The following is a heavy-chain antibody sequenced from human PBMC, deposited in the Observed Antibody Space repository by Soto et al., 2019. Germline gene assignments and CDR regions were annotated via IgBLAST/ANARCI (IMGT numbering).Heavy chain of an antibody. J-gene: IGHJ4*02. V-gene: IGHV2-26*02. CDR1: GFSVSDSRVG. Sequence: VTLKESGPVLVKPTETLTLTCTVSGFSVSDSRVGVSWIRQPPGKALEWLAHIFSNDEKSYSTSLKSRLTISRDTSRSQVVLALTNLDPVDTSTYYCARARWASFGRDCYSVYFDYWGQGTLVTVAS. CDR2: IFSNDEK. D-gene: IGHD2-21*02. CDR3: ARARWASFGRDCYSVYFDY.